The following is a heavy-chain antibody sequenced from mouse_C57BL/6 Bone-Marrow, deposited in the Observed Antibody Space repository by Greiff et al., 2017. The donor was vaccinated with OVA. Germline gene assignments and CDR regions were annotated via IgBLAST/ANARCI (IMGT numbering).Heavy chain of an antibody. CDR1: GFTFSDYG. CDR2: ISNLAYSI. Sequence: EVQLVESGGGLVQPGGSLKLSCAASGFTFSDYGMAWVRQAPRKGPEWVAFISNLAYSIYYADTVTGRFTISRENAKNTLYLEMSSLRSEDTAMYYCARFSIYYYGSDAMDYWGQGTSVTVSS. V-gene: IGHV5-15*01. J-gene: IGHJ4*01. D-gene: IGHD1-1*01. CDR3: ARFSIYYYGSDAMDY.